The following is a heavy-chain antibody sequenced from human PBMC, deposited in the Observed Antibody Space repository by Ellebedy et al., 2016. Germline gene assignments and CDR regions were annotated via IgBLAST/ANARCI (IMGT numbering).Heavy chain of an antibody. CDR2: INPNSGGT. D-gene: IGHD2-2*02. CDR3: ARPSAPGTDCSSTSCYSYYYYYGMDV. Sequence: ASVKVSXKASRYTFTGYYMHWVRQAPGQGLEWMGWINPNSGGTNYAQKFQGRVTMTRDTSISTAYMELSRLRSDDTAVYYCARPSAPGTDCSSTSCYSYYYYYGMDVWGQGTTVTVSS. J-gene: IGHJ6*02. CDR1: RYTFTGYY. V-gene: IGHV1-2*02.